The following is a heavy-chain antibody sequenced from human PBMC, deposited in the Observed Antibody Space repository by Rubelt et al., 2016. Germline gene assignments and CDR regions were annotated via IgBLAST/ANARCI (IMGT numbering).Heavy chain of an antibody. CDR3: ARGGDYKGWFDP. Sequence: EVQLVESGGGLVKPGGSLRLSCTASGFTVSSNYMSWVRQAPGKGLEWVSVIYSGGSTYYADSVKGRFTISRDNSKNTLYLQMNSPRAEDTAVYYCARGGDYKGWFDPWGQGTLVTVSS. J-gene: IGHJ5*02. D-gene: IGHD4-11*01. CDR1: GFTVSSNY. CDR2: IYSGGST. V-gene: IGHV3-53*01.